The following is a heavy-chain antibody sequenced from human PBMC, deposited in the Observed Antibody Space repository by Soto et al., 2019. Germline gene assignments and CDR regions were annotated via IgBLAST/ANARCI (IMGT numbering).Heavy chain of an antibody. J-gene: IGHJ4*02. CDR3: SRDDSDWFFN. CDR2: IGSKGETYAT. CDR1: GFIFGDYA. V-gene: IGHV3-73*01. D-gene: IGHD3-9*01. Sequence: PGGSLRLSCAASGFIFGDYAMSWIRQAPGKGLEWLGRIGSKGETYATTYAASVKGRFTISRDDSKKTAYLQMNSLESEDTAVYYCSRDDSDWFFNWGRGTLVTVSS.